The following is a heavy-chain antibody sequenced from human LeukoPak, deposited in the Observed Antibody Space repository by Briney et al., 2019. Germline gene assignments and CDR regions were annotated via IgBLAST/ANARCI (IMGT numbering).Heavy chain of an antibody. J-gene: IGHJ6*03. CDR3: ARFSGPGMQHYYYYMDV. CDR2: IFSGGTT. V-gene: IGHV3-53*01. Sequence: GGSLRLSCAASGFSVSIKYITWVRQAPGKGLEWVSVIFSGGTTYYADSVKGRFTVSRDNSKNMMYLQMNSLRAEDAAVYYCARFSGPGMQHYYYYMDVWGTRTTVTVSS. D-gene: IGHD3-10*01. CDR1: GFSVSIKY.